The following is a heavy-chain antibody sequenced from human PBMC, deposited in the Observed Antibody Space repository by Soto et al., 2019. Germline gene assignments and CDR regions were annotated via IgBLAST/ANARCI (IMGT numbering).Heavy chain of an antibody. V-gene: IGHV3-23*01. D-gene: IGHD1-26*01. J-gene: IGHJ4*02. Sequence: GGSLRLSCTASGFTFNNYAMSWVRQTPGKGLEWVSSISGGGGSTYYVDSMKGRFTISRDNSKNTLYLQMNSLRAEDTALYYCAKRRVGSGSSPPHFDYWGQGTLVTVSS. CDR3: AKRRVGSGSSPPHFDY. CDR2: ISGGGGST. CDR1: GFTFNNYA.